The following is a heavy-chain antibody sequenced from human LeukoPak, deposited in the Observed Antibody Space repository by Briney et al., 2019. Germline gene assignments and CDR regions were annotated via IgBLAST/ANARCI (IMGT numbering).Heavy chain of an antibody. CDR1: GFTVSSNY. CDR3: ASAITMVRGVIKYYFDY. D-gene: IGHD3-10*01. V-gene: IGHV3-66*01. Sequence: PGGSLRLSCAASGFTVSSNYISWVRQAPGKGLEWVSVIYSGGSTYYADSVKGRFTISRDNSKNTLYLQMNSLRAEDTAVYYCASAITMVRGVIKYYFDYWGQGTLVTVSS. J-gene: IGHJ4*02. CDR2: IYSGGST.